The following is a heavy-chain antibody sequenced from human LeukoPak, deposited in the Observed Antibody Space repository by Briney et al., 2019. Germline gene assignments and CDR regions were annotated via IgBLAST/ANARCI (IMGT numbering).Heavy chain of an antibody. CDR1: GFTVSSNY. CDR3: GGDSSGWYDPLGY. Sequence: PGGSLRLSCAASGFTVSSNYMSWVRQAPGKGLEWVSVIYSGGSTYYADSVKGRFTISRDNSKNTLYLQMNSLRAEDTAVYYCGGDSSGWYDPLGYWGQGTLVTVSS. V-gene: IGHV3-66*01. D-gene: IGHD6-19*01. CDR2: IYSGGST. J-gene: IGHJ4*02.